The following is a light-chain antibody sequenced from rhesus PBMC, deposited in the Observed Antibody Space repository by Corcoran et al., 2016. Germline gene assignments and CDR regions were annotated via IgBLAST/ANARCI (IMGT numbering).Light chain of an antibody. CDR3: LQYNSDPYS. Sequence: DIQMTQSPSSLSASVGDRVTITCRASQGISTYLNWYQQKPGKAPKRLIYAASSLESGFQSRFSGSGSGTDFTLTISSLQPEDFATYYCLQYNSDPYSFGQGTKVEIK. V-gene: IGKV1-43*02. J-gene: IGKJ2*01. CDR1: QGISTY. CDR2: AAS.